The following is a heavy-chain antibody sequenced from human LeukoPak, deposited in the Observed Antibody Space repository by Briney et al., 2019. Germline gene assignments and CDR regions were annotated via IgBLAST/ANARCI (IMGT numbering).Heavy chain of an antibody. Sequence: GGSLRLSCAASGFTFDDYAMHWVRQAPGKGLEWVSGISWNSGSIGYADSVKGRFTISRDNAKNSLYLQMNSLRAEDTALYYCAKDIRYSSSSSGAFDIWGQGTMVTVSS. CDR3: AKDIRYSSSSSGAFDI. V-gene: IGHV3-9*01. CDR2: ISWNSGSI. CDR1: GFTFDDYA. J-gene: IGHJ3*02. D-gene: IGHD6-13*01.